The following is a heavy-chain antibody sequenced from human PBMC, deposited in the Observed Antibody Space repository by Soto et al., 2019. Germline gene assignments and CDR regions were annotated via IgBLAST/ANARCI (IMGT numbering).Heavy chain of an antibody. CDR3: ARDYYDSSGYYYVR. CDR2: IYYSGST. J-gene: IGHJ4*02. Sequence: QVQLQESGPGLVKPSQTLSLTCTVSGGSISSGGYYWSWIRQHPGKGLEWIGYIYYSGSTYYNPSRKSRVTVSVDTSKNQFSLKLSSVTAADTAVYYCARDYYDSSGYYYVRWGQGTLVTVSS. D-gene: IGHD3-22*01. V-gene: IGHV4-31*03. CDR1: GGSISSGGYY.